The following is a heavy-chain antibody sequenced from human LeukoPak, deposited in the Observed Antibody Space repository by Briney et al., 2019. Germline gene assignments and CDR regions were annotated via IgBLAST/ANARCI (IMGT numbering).Heavy chain of an antibody. V-gene: IGHV4-34*01. CDR3: TRAVSGHPD. CDR2: INHSGYT. CDR1: GVPFSNYY. J-gene: IGHJ4*02. Sequence: ETLRLTCAVSGVPFSNYYWSWVRQSPSKGLEWIGEINHSGYTNYKPSLTSRFTMSRDTSMNQFSLKLTSAAAADAGVYYCTRAVSGHPDWGQGTLVTVSS. D-gene: IGHD5/OR15-5a*01.